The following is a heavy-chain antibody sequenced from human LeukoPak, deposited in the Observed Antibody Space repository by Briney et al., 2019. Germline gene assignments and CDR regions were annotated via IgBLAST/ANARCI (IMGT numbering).Heavy chain of an antibody. Sequence: SETLSLTCTVSGGSISSGGYYWSWIRQHPGKGLEWIGYIYYSGSTYYNPSLKSRVTISVDTSKNQFSLKLSSVTAADTAGYYCARGLEDIVVVPAAIGWFDPWGQGTLVTVSS. CDR1: GGSISSGGYY. D-gene: IGHD2-2*02. CDR3: ARGLEDIVVVPAAIGWFDP. V-gene: IGHV4-31*03. CDR2: IYYSGST. J-gene: IGHJ5*02.